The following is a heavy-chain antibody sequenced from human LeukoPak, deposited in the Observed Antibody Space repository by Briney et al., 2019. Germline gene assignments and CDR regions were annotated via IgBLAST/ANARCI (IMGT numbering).Heavy chain of an antibody. CDR2: INWNGGST. J-gene: IGHJ3*02. V-gene: IGHV3-20*01. CDR3: ARGRDYYDSSGYSDAFDI. D-gene: IGHD3-22*01. Sequence: GGSLRLSCAASGFTFDDYGMSWVRQAPGKGLEWVSGINWNGGSTAYADPVKGRFTISRDNSKNSLYLQMKSLSAEDTALYHCARGRDYYDSSGYSDAFDIWGQGTMVTVSS. CDR1: GFTFDDYG.